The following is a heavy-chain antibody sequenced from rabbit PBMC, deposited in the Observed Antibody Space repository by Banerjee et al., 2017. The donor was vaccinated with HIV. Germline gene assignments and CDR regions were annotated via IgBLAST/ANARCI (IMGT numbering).Heavy chain of an antibody. J-gene: IGHJ4*01. V-gene: IGHV1S47*01. Sequence: QEQLKETGGGLVQPGGSLTLSCKASGIDFSSYGISWVRQAPGKGPEWIGCIYPGFGIRNYANSVKGRFTISSDNAQNTVFLQMNSLTAADTATYFCASLPCDTTGGDFIEGVWPHYFVLWGQGTLVTVS. D-gene: IGHD7-1*01. CDR1: GIDFSSYG. CDR3: ASLPCDTTGGDFIEGVWPHYFVL. CDR2: IYPGFGIR.